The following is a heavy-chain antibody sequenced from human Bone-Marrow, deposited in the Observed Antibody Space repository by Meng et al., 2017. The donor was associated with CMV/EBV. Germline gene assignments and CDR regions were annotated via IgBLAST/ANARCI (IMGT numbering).Heavy chain of an antibody. V-gene: IGHV4-30-4*08. CDR2: IYYSGST. CDR1: GGSISSGDYY. D-gene: IGHD3-3*01. Sequence: GQLQGSGPGLVTPSQTLSLTCTVSGGSISSGDYYWSWIRQPPGKGLEWIGYIYYSGSTYYNPSLKSRVTISVDTSKNQFSLKLSSVTAADTAVYYCARGAYDFWSGYNWFDPWGQGTLVTVSS. J-gene: IGHJ5*02. CDR3: ARGAYDFWSGYNWFDP.